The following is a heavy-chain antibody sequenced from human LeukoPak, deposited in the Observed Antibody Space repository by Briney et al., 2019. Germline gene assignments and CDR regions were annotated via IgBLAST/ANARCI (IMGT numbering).Heavy chain of an antibody. CDR3: ARQGSISSLNY. CDR1: GGSVSSGSYF. V-gene: IGHV4-39*01. J-gene: IGHJ4*02. Sequence: LSETLSLTCTVSGGSVSSGSYFWGWIRQPPGKGLEWIGSIYYSGSTYYNPSLNSRVTISVDTSKNQFSLKLSSVTAADTAVYFCARQGSISSLNYWGQGTLVTVSS. D-gene: IGHD3-16*02. CDR2: IYYSGST.